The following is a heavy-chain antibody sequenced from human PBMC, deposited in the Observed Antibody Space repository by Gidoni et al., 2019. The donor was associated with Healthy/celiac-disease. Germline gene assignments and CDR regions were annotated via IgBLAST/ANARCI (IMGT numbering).Heavy chain of an antibody. D-gene: IGHD6-19*01. Sequence: QVQLVESGGGVVQPGRSLRLSCAASGCTFSSFGMHLVRQAPGKGLEWVEVISYDGSNKYYADSVKGRFTISRDNSKNTLYLQMNSLRAEDTAVYYCAKDSATYSSGWAVGDWFDPWGQGTLVTVSS. CDR1: GCTFSSFG. J-gene: IGHJ5*02. CDR3: AKDSATYSSGWAVGDWFDP. CDR2: ISYDGSNK. V-gene: IGHV3-30*18.